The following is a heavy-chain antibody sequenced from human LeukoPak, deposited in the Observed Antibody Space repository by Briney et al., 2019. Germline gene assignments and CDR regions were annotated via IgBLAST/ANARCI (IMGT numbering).Heavy chain of an antibody. CDR2: ISGSGGST. D-gene: IGHD3-22*01. Sequence: GGSLRLSCAASGFTFSNCAMNWVRQAPGRGLEWVSAISGSGGSTYYADSVKGRFTISRDNSKNTLYLQMNSLRAEDTAVYYCAKAPNGVVVILYYFDYWGQGTPVTVSS. V-gene: IGHV3-23*01. CDR3: AKAPNGVVVILYYFDY. J-gene: IGHJ4*02. CDR1: GFTFSNCA.